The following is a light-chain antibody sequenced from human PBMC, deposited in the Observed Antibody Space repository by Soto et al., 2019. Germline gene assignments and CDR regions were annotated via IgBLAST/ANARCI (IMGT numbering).Light chain of an antibody. CDR1: SSDFVNYNY. V-gene: IGLV2-14*01. CDR3: SSYTSSSTYV. J-gene: IGLJ1*01. Sequence: QSALTQPASVSGSPGQSITITCTGTSSDFVNYNYVSWYQQHPGKAPKLMIYDVSNRPSGVSNRFSGSKSGNTASLTISGLQAEDEAAYYCSSYTSSSTYVFGTGTKVTVL. CDR2: DVS.